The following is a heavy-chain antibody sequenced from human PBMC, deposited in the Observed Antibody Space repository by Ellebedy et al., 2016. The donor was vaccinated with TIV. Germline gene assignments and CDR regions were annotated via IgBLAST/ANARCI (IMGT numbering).Heavy chain of an antibody. D-gene: IGHD5-18*01. CDR1: GFSFSRYA. CDR3: AKDRTSGDGYWVFDQ. V-gene: IGHV3-23*01. Sequence: GESLKISCAASGFSFSRYAMSWVRQAPGKGLEWVSGIFGSGGGISYADSVKGRFTISRDNSKSMVHLQMTSLRPEDKAVYYCAKDRTSGDGYWVFDQWGQGTLVTVSS. CDR2: IFGSGGGI. J-gene: IGHJ4*02.